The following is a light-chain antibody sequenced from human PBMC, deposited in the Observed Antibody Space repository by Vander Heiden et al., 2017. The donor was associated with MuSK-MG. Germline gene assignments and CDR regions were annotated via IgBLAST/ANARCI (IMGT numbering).Light chain of an antibody. CDR3: CSPDTSGNHLV. V-gene: IGLV3-19*01. J-gene: IGLJ2*01. CDR2: GEN. Sequence: SSELTQDHAVSVALGQTVRITCQGNSRRSEYSSWYQQKPGEAPVLVIVGENNRHSRIPARFSGSSSGTTASFTITWAQAEDEADYYCCSPDTSGNHLVFGGGTKLTVL. CDR1: SRRSEY.